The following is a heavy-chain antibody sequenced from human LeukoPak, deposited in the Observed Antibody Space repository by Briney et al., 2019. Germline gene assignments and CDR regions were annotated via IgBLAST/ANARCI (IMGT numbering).Heavy chain of an antibody. D-gene: IGHD4-23*01. CDR2: INPSGGST. J-gene: IGHJ6*03. V-gene: IGHV1-46*01. CDR3: ARSYGGNSGVTISDYYYYYMAV. CDR1: GYTFTSYY. Sequence: ASVKVSCKSSGYTFTSYYMHWVRQAPGQGLEGTGIINPSGGSTSYAQKFRGRVTMTRDTSTSTVYMELSSLRSEDTAVYYCARSYGGNSGVTISDYYYYYMAVWGKGTTVTVSS.